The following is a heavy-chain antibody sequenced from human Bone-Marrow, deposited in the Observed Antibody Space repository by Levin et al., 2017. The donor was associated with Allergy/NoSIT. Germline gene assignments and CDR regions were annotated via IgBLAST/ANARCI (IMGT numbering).Heavy chain of an antibody. Sequence: TPGGSLRLSCAGSGFTFSDYMSWIRQTPGKGLEWISYISTSGSTIDYADSVKGRFTISRDNAKNSLYLQMDSLSAEDTAMYYCARATYFYGGVYFHHWGQGTLVTVSS. CDR2: ISTSGSTI. D-gene: IGHD3-10*01. CDR1: GFTFSDY. CDR3: ARATYFYGGVYFHH. J-gene: IGHJ4*02. V-gene: IGHV3-11*01.